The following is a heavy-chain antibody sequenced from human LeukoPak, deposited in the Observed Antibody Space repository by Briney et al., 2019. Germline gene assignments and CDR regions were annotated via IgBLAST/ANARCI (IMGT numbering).Heavy chain of an antibody. J-gene: IGHJ4*02. CDR1: GFTFRSYS. D-gene: IGHD2-2*01. V-gene: IGHV3-21*01. CDR2: ISSSSSYI. CDR3: ARGVLGSSTSHGLDY. Sequence: GGSLRLSCAASGFTFRSYSMNWVRQAPGEGLEWVSFISSSSSYIYYADSVQGRFTISRDTAKNSLYLQMNSLRGEDTAVYYCARGVLGSSTSHGLDYWGQGTLVTVSS.